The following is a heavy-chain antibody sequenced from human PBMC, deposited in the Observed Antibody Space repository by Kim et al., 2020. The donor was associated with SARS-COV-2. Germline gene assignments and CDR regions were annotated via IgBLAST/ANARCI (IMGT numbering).Heavy chain of an antibody. CDR2: ISSSGSTI. CDR1: GFTFSSYE. Sequence: GGSLRLSCAASGFTFSSYEMNWVRQAPGKGLEWVSYISSSGSTIYYADSVKGRFTISRDNAKNSMYLQMNSLRAEDTAVYYCARDRPDYGDYFNWFDPWGQGTLVTVSS. D-gene: IGHD4-17*01. CDR3: ARDRPDYGDYFNWFDP. V-gene: IGHV3-48*03. J-gene: IGHJ5*02.